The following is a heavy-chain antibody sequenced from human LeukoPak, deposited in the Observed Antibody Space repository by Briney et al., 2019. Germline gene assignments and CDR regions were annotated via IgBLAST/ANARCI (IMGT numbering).Heavy chain of an antibody. D-gene: IGHD1-26*01. V-gene: IGHV4-59*08. J-gene: IGHJ6*02. CDR3: ARHQHAGREHYYGIDV. CDR2: IFHTGST. CDR1: GGSIGLYY. Sequence: PSETLSLTCTVSGGSIGLYYWAWIRQPPGKGLEWIGYIFHTGSTNYNPSLKSRLTISVDTSRNQSSLRLSSVTAADTAVYYCARHQHAGREHYYGIDVWGQGTTVSVSS.